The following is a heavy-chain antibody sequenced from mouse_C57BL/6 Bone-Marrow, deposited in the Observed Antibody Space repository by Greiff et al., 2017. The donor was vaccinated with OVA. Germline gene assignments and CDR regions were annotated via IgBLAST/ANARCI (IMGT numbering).Heavy chain of an antibody. CDR1: GYSITSGYY. CDR2: ISYDGSN. D-gene: IGHD1-1*01. J-gene: IGHJ1*03. Sequence: EVQLQESGPGLVKPSQSLSLTCSVTGYSITSGYYWNWIRQFPGNKLEWMGYISYDGSNNYNPSLKNRISITRDTSKNQFFLKLNSVTTEDTATYYCARGITTVPDWYFDVWGTGTTVTVSS. V-gene: IGHV3-6*01. CDR3: ARGITTVPDWYFDV.